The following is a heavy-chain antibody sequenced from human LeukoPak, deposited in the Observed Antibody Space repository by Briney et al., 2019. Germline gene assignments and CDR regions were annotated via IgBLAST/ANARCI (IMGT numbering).Heavy chain of an antibody. J-gene: IGHJ6*02. CDR3: ARSYDSSGYYYDGYYYGMDV. Sequence: ASVKVSCKASGYAFTTYCINWVRQAPGQGLEWMGWINTNTGNPTYAQGFTGRFVFSLDTSVSTAYLQISSLKAEDTAVYYCARSYDSSGYYYDGYYYGMDVWGQGTTVTVSS. V-gene: IGHV7-4-1*02. CDR1: GYAFTTYC. D-gene: IGHD3-22*01. CDR2: INTNTGNP.